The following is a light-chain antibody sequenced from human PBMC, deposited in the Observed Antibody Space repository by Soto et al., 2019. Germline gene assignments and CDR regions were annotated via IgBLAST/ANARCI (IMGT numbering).Light chain of an antibody. CDR1: TGAVTSGHY. V-gene: IGLV7-46*01. CDR2: DTS. J-gene: IGLJ2*01. CDR3: LLSYSGARPYVV. Sequence: QTVVTQEPSLTVSPGGTVTLTCGSSTGAVTSGHYPYWFQQKPGQAPRTLIYDTSNKHSWTPARFSGSLLGVKAALTLSGAQPEDEAEYYCLLSYSGARPYVVFGGGTKLTVL.